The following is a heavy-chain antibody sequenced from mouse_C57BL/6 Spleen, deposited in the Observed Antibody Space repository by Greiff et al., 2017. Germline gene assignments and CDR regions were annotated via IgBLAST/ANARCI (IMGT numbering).Heavy chain of an antibody. J-gene: IGHJ2*01. CDR3: AREGNYYCSWDY. V-gene: IGHV1-82*01. D-gene: IGHD1-1*01. CDR2: IYPGDGDT. CDR1: GFAFSSSW. Sequence: FQLQQSGPELVKPGASVKISCKASGFAFSSSWMNWVKQRPGKGLEWIGRIYPGDGDTNYNGKFKGTATLTADKSSSTAYMQLSSLTSEYSAVYFCAREGNYYCSWDYWGQGTTLTVSS.